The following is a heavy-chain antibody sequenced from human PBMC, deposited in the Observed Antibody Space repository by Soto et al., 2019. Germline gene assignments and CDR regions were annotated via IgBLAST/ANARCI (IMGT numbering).Heavy chain of an antibody. CDR1: GGSISSDSFY. Sequence: QLRESGPGLVKSSETLSLTCTVSGGSISSDSFYWAWIRQPPGKGLEWIGIIYYSGDTYYNPSLAGRLTMSVDTSNQFSLTLRSVTAADTALYYCARNQPQRYCSGGTCRPAYGMDVWGQGTTVIVSS. V-gene: IGHV4-39*01. CDR2: IYYSGDT. J-gene: IGHJ6*02. CDR3: ARNQPQRYCSGGTCRPAYGMDV. D-gene: IGHD2-15*01.